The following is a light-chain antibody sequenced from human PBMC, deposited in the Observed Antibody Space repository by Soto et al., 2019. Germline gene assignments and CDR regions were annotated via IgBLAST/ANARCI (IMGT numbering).Light chain of an antibody. Sequence: QSALTQPASVSGSPGQSITISCTGTNSDIGNYNYVSWYQQHPGKAPKLMIYDVSTRPSGVSNRFSGSKSGDTASLTISGLQAEHEADYFCSSYTTYYTLVVFGGGTKLTVL. J-gene: IGLJ2*01. CDR2: DVS. CDR1: NSDIGNYNY. V-gene: IGLV2-14*03. CDR3: SSYTTYYTLVV.